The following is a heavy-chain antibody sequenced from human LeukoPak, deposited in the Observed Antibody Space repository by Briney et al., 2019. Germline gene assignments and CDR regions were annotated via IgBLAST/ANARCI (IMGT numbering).Heavy chain of an antibody. CDR2: INHSGST. CDR1: GGSFSGYY. J-gene: IGHJ4*02. CDR3: ARSFTVTTGLDY. V-gene: IGHV4-34*01. Sequence: PSETLSLTCAVYGGSFSGYYWSWIRQPPGKGLEWIGEINHSGSTNYNPSLKSRVTISVDTSKNQFSLKLSSVTAADTAVYYCARSFTVTTGLDYWGQGTLVTVSS. D-gene: IGHD4-17*01.